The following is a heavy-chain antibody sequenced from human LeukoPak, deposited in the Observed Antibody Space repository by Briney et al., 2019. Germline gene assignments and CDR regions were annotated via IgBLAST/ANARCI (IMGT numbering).Heavy chain of an antibody. J-gene: IGHJ6*03. V-gene: IGHV3-30*02. CDR3: AKDRRDPTYYYYYMDV. CDR2: IRYDESNY. Sequence: PGGSLRLSCAASGFTFSNYGMHWVRQAPGKGLEWVAFIRYDESNYYYADSVKGRFTISRDNSNNTVYLQMNSLRTEDTAVYYCAKDRRDPTYYYYYMDVWGRGTTVTISS. CDR1: GFTFSNYG.